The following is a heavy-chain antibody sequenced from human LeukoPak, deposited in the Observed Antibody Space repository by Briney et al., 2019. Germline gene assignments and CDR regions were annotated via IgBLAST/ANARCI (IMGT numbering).Heavy chain of an antibody. CDR3: ASSVWFGESIDY. CDR2: ISSSGSTI. J-gene: IGHJ4*02. V-gene: IGHV3-11*01. Sequence: GGSLRLSCAASGFTFSDYYMSWIRQAPGKGLEWVSYISSSGSTIYYADSVKGRFTISRDNAKNSLYLQMNSLRAEDTAVYYCASSVWFGESIDYWGQGTLVTVSS. CDR1: GFTFSDYY. D-gene: IGHD3-10*01.